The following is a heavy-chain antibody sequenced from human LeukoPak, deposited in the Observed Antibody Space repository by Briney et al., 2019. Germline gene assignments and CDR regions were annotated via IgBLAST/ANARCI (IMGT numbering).Heavy chain of an antibody. D-gene: IGHD6-13*01. CDR1: GYTFTSYD. Sequence: ASVKVSCKASGYTFTSYDINWVRQATGQGLEWMGWMNPNSGNTGYAQKFQGRVTMTRNTSISTPYMELSSLRSEDTAVYYCARGSDSSSWYPISRSSYYYYYYMDVWGKGTTVTVSS. CDR3: ARGSDSSSWYPISRSSYYYYYYMDV. J-gene: IGHJ6*03. V-gene: IGHV1-8*01. CDR2: MNPNSGNT.